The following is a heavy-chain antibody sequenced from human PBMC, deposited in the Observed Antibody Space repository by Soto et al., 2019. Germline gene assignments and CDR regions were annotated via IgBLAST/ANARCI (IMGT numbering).Heavy chain of an antibody. J-gene: IGHJ4*02. CDR3: ARDLRIAAAPYAIDY. CDR1: GFTFSSYG. Sequence: PGGSLRLSCAASGFTFSSYGMHWVRQAPGKGLEWVAVIWYDGSNKYYADSVKGRFTISRDSSKNTLYLQMNSLRAEDTAVYYCARDLRIAAAPYAIDYWGQGTLVTVSS. V-gene: IGHV3-33*01. D-gene: IGHD6-13*01. CDR2: IWYDGSNK.